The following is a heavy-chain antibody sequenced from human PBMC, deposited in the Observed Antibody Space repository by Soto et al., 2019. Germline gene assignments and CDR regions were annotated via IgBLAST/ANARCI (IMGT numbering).Heavy chain of an antibody. CDR2: RWYDGSNK. CDR1: GFTFRSYG. CDR3: GRDSVTIFGVFRFDYYGMDV. Sequence: VQLLESGGGLVQPGGSLRLSCAAYGFTFRSYGMHWVRQAPGKGLEWVAVRWYDGSNKYYADSVKGRFTISRDNSKNTLYQQINSLRAEDTAVYYCGRDSVTIFGVFRFDYYGMDVWGQGTTVTVSS. V-gene: IGHV3-33*08. D-gene: IGHD3-3*01. J-gene: IGHJ6*02.